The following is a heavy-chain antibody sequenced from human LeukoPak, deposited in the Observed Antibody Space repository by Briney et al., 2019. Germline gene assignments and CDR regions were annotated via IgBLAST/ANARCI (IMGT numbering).Heavy chain of an antibody. J-gene: IGHJ4*02. D-gene: IGHD1-26*01. Sequence: SETLSLTCTVSGGSISSYYWSWIRQPAGKGLEWIGRIYISGSGSTNYNPSLKSRVTISVDTFKNQFFLKLRSVTAADTAVYYCARSGGRLAQLDYWGQGTLVTVSS. CDR3: ARSGGRLAQLDY. CDR2: IYISGSGST. V-gene: IGHV4-4*07. CDR1: GGSISSYY.